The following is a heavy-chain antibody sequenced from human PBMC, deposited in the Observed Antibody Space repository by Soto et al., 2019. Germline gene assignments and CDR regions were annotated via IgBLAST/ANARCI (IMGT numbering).Heavy chain of an antibody. J-gene: IGHJ5*02. CDR2: IYYGGST. V-gene: IGHV4-31*03. D-gene: IGHD3-10*01. CDR3: ARGHGRATYYYGSGSSPRGWFDP. Sequence: SETLSLTCTVSGGSISSGGYYWSWIRQHPGKGLEWIGYIYYGGSTYYNPSLKSRVTISVDTSKNQFSLKLTSVTAADTAVYYCARGHGRATYYYGSGSSPRGWFDPWGQGTLVTVSS. CDR1: GGSISSGGYY.